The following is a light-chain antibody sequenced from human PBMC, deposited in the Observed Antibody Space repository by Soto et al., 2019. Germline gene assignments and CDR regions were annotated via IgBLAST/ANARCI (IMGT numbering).Light chain of an antibody. CDR1: SPSKW. V-gene: IGKV1-5*01. J-gene: IGKJ2*01. CDR3: QHTTDFT. Sequence: DIQMTQSPSTLAASVGDTVTMTCRSPSKWLAWYQKKPGKAPKLLIYDVSNLERGVPPRFSGSTSGAEYTLTSTGLQPADLGTYYCQHTTDFTFGQGTKVEIK. CDR2: DVS.